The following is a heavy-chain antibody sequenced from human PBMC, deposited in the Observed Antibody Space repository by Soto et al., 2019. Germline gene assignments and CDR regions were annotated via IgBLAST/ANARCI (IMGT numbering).Heavy chain of an antibody. V-gene: IGHV1-8*01. CDR2: MNPNSGNT. Sequence: ASVKISCKASGYTFTSYDINWVRQATGQGLEWMGWMNPNSGNTGYAQKFQGRVTMTRNTSISTAYMELSSLRSEDTAVYYCARGSLRYYYMDVWGKGTTVTVSS. D-gene: IGHD5-12*01. CDR1: GYTFTSYD. CDR3: ARGSLRYYYMDV. J-gene: IGHJ6*03.